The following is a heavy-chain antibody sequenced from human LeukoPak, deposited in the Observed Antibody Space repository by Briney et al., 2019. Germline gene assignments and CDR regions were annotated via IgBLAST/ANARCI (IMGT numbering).Heavy chain of an antibody. CDR3: AKESDYYDSSGYHIDY. J-gene: IGHJ4*02. V-gene: IGHV3-30*02. CDR1: GFTFSSYA. Sequence: GGSLRLSCAASGFTFSSYAMSWVRQAPGKGLEWVAFIRYDGSNKYYADSVKGRFTISRDNSKNTLYLQMNSLRAEDTAVYYCAKESDYYDSSGYHIDYWGQGTLVTVSS. CDR2: IRYDGSNK. D-gene: IGHD3-22*01.